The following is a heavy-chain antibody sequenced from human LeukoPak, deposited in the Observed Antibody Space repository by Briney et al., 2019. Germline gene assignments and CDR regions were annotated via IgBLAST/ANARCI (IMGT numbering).Heavy chain of an antibody. CDR3: AKSLDYGGNRARLDF. CDR1: GFTFSTYG. J-gene: IGHJ4*02. CDR2: VSGSGSTT. V-gene: IGHV3-23*01. Sequence: PGGSLRLSCAASGFTFSTYGMNWVRQAPGKGLEWVSAVSGSGSTTYYARSVKGRFNVSRENSKNTRYLQMNSLRVDDTAVYYCAKSLDYGGNRARLDFWGQGTLVTVSS. D-gene: IGHD4-23*01.